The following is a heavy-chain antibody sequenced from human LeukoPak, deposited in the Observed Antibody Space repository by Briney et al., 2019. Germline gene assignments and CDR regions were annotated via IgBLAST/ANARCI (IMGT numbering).Heavy chain of an antibody. D-gene: IGHD3-22*01. CDR2: INHSGST. CDR1: GGSFSGYY. CDR3: ARGHYYDSSGYSHFDY. V-gene: IGHV4-34*01. Sequence: PSETLSLTCAVYGGSFSGYYWSWIRQPPGKGLEWIGEINHSGSTNYSPSLKSRVTISVDTSKNQFSLKLSSVTAADTAVYYCARGHYYDSSGYSHFDYWGQGTLVTVSS. J-gene: IGHJ4*02.